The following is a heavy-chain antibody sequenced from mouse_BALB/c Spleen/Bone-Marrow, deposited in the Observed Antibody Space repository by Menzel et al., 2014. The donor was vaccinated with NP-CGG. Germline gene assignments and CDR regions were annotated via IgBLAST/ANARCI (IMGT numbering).Heavy chain of an antibody. D-gene: IGHD1-1*01. CDR3: ARTYGSSFFAY. Sequence: QVQLQQSGPELVKSGASVKISCKASGYVFSSSWMNWVKQGPGQGLEWIGRIYPGDGDTNYNGKFKGKATLTADKSSSTAYMQLSNLTSVDSAVYFCARTYGSSFFAYWGQGTLVTVSA. CDR2: IYPGDGDT. J-gene: IGHJ3*01. V-gene: IGHV1-82*01. CDR1: GYVFSSSW.